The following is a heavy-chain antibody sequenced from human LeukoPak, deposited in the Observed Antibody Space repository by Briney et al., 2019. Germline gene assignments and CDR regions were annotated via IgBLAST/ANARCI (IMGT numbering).Heavy chain of an antibody. J-gene: IGHJ4*02. Sequence: GASEKVSCKASGYTFTSYGLSWVRQAPGQGLEWMGWISAYNGNTNYAQKLQGRVTLTTDTSTSTAYMELRSLRSDDTAVYYCARAAYSGRSPYYFDYWGQGTLVTVSS. V-gene: IGHV1-18*01. CDR3: ARAAYSGRSPYYFDY. CDR2: ISAYNGNT. CDR1: GYTFTSYG. D-gene: IGHD1-26*01.